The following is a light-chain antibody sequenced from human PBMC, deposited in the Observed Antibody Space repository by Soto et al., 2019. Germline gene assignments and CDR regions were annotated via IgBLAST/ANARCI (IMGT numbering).Light chain of an antibody. CDR2: GNT. CDR1: GSNIGAGFD. Sequence: QAVVTQPPSVSGAPGQRITISCTGAGSNIGAGFDVHWYQQLPGTVPKLLIYGNTNRPSGVPDRFSGSRSGASASLVITGLQVEDEANYYCQSYDSILGAVFGGGTQLTVL. J-gene: IGLJ7*01. V-gene: IGLV1-40*03. CDR3: QSYDSILGAV.